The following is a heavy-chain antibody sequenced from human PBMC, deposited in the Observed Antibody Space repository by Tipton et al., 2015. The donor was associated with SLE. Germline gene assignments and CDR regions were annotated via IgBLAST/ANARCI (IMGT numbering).Heavy chain of an antibody. Sequence: SLRLSCAASGFTFDDYAMHWVRQAPGKGLERVSGISWNSGSIGYADSVKGRFTISRDNAKNSLYLQMNSLRAEDTALYYCAKDWSYRGAGVDYWGQGTLVTVSS. CDR3: AKDWSYRGAGVDY. V-gene: IGHV3-9*01. J-gene: IGHJ4*02. CDR2: ISWNSGSI. CDR1: GFTFDDYA. D-gene: IGHD3-10*01.